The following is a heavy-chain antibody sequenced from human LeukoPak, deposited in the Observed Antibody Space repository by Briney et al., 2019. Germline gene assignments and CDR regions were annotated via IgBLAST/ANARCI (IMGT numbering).Heavy chain of an antibody. D-gene: IGHD3-10*01. CDR1: GGSFSGYY. J-gene: IGHJ5*02. Sequence: SETLSLTCAVYGGSFSGYYWSWIRQPPGKGLEWIGEINHSGSTNYNPSLKSRVTISVDTSKNQFSLKLSSVTAADTAVYYCARGLPRGSGSLVRWFEPWGQGTLVTVSS. CDR2: INHSGST. CDR3: ARGLPRGSGSLVRWFEP. V-gene: IGHV4-34*01.